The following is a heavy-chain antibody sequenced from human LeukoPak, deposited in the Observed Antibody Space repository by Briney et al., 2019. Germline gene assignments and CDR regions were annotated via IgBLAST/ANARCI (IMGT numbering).Heavy chain of an antibody. CDR3: ARPKPGLKAPFDY. V-gene: IGHV4-39*01. CDR1: GGSISSSSYY. CDR2: IYYSGST. J-gene: IGHJ4*02. D-gene: IGHD1-14*01. Sequence: PSETLSLTCTVSGGSISSSSYYWGWIRQPPGKGLEWIGSIYYSGSTYYNPSLKSRVTISVDTSKNQFSLKLSSVTAADTAVYYCARPKPGLKAPFDYWSQGSLVTVSS.